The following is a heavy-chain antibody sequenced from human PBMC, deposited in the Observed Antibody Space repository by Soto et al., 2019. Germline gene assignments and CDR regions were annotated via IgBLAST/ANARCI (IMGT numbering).Heavy chain of an antibody. V-gene: IGHV3-9*01. J-gene: IGHJ3*02. Sequence: EVQLVESGGGLVQPGRSLRLSCAASGFTFDDYAMHWVRQAPGQGLEWVSGISWNSGSIGYADSVKGRFTISRDNAKNSLYLQMNSLRAEDTALYYCAKDGGEDYGDQSRAFDIWGQGTMVTVSS. D-gene: IGHD4-17*01. CDR3: AKDGGEDYGDQSRAFDI. CDR2: ISWNSGSI. CDR1: GFTFDDYA.